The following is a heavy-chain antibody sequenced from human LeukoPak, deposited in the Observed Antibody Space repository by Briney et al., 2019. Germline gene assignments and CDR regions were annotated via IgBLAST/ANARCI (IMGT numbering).Heavy chain of an antibody. CDR2: INRDGTTT. CDR3: ARGNYYGMDV. D-gene: IGHD2/OR15-2a*01. CDR1: ESTFTKFW. V-gene: IGHV3-74*03. Sequence: PGGSLRLSCAASESTFTKFWVHWVRQAPGKGLLWLSFINRDGTTTTYADSVKGRFTVSRDNAKNTLYLQMNSLRAEDTAVYYCARGNYYGMDVWGQGTTVTVSS. J-gene: IGHJ6*02.